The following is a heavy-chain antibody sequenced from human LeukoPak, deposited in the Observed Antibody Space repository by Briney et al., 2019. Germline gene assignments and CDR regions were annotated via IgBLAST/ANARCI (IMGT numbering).Heavy chain of an antibody. V-gene: IGHV3-66*04. CDR2: IYSGGST. D-gene: IGHD3-10*01. CDR1: GFTVSSNY. Sequence: GGSLRLSCAASGFTVSSNYMSWVRQAPGKGLEWVSVIYSGGSTYYADSVKGRFTISRDNSKTTLYLQMNSLRAQDTAVYYCASHYYGSGSYLPWNWFDPWRQGTLVTVSS. CDR3: ASHYYGSGSYLPWNWFDP. J-gene: IGHJ5*02.